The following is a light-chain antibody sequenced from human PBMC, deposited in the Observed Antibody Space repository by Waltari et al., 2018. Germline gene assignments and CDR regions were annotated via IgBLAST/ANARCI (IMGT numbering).Light chain of an antibody. J-gene: IGKJ1*01. Sequence: EIVLTQSPGTLSLSPGESATLSCRASQSVSSSYLAWYQQKPGQAPRLLIYGASSRATGIPDRFIGSGSGTDFTLTISRLEPEDFAVYYCQQYGSSPQTFGQGTKVEIK. CDR1: QSVSSSY. CDR3: QQYGSSPQT. V-gene: IGKV3-20*01. CDR2: GAS.